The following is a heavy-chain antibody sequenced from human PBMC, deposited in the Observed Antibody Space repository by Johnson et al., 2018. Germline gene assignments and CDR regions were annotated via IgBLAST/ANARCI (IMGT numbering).Heavy chain of an antibody. CDR1: GFTFDDYA. Sequence: QLVQSGGGLVQPGRSLRLSCAASGFTFDDYAMHWVRQAPGKGLEWVSGISWNSGTIAYADSVKGRFTISRDNAKNSLYLQMNSLRAEDTALYYCAKDKVTGGTYSEPRGSYYYYYYMDVWGNGTTVTVSS. V-gene: IGHV3-9*01. D-gene: IGHD1-26*01. CDR3: AKDKVTGGTYSEPRGSYYYYYYMDV. CDR2: ISWNSGTI. J-gene: IGHJ6*03.